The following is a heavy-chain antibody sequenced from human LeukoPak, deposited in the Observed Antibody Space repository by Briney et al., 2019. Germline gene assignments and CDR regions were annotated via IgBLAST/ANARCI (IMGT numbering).Heavy chain of an antibody. CDR1: GFTFSSYA. CDR2: ISYDGSNK. CDR3: ARDGDWGSPSYYFDY. V-gene: IGHV3-30*04. J-gene: IGHJ4*02. Sequence: GRSLRVSCAASGFTFSSYAMHWVRQAPGKGLEWVAVISYDGSNKYYADSVKGRFIISRDNSKNTLYLQMNSLRAEDTAVYYCARDGDWGSPSYYFDYWGQGTLVTVSS. D-gene: IGHD7-27*01.